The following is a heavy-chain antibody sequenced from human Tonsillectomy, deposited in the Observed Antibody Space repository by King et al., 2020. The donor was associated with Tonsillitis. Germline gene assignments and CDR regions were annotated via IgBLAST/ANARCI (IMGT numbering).Heavy chain of an antibody. V-gene: IGHV3-30*04. J-gene: IGHJ4*02. Sequence: VQLVESGGGVVQPGRSLRLSCAASGFTFSNYAMHWVRQAPGKGLEWVAIISYDGSEKYYADSVKGRFTISRDNSKNKMYVQMNSLRAEDTAVYYCARDLMSGDWNDPLGYFDYWGQGNLVTVSS. CDR3: ARDLMSGDWNDPLGYFDY. CDR1: GFTFSNYA. CDR2: ISYDGSEK. D-gene: IGHD1-1*01.